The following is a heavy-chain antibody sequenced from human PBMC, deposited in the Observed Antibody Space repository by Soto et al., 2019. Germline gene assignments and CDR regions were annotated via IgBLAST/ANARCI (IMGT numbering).Heavy chain of an antibody. Sequence: SATLSLTCTVSGGSITNSSYYWGWIRQSPGKGLEWIGSVYYRGRSYSKSSVKSRVTISVDTSKNRFSLSLNSVTASDTAVYLCVSQRTTVPTQYYFDYWGHGALVPLSS. D-gene: IGHD4-17*01. V-gene: IGHV4-39*01. J-gene: IGHJ4*01. CDR3: VSQRTTVPTQYYFDY. CDR1: GGSITNSSYY. CDR2: VYYRGRS.